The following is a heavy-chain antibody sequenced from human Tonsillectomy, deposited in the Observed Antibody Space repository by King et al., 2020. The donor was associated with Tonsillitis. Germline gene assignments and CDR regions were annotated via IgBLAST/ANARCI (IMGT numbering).Heavy chain of an antibody. CDR2: ISSSGSTI. D-gene: IGHD1-14*01. CDR1: GFTYSSYE. Sequence: VQLVESGGGLVQPGGSLRLSCAASGFTYSSYEMNWVRQAPGKGLEWVSYISSSGSTIYYADSVKGRFTISRDNAKNSLYLQMNSLRAEDTAVYYCAREEPYYFDYWGQGTLVTVSS. J-gene: IGHJ4*02. CDR3: AREEPYYFDY. V-gene: IGHV3-48*03.